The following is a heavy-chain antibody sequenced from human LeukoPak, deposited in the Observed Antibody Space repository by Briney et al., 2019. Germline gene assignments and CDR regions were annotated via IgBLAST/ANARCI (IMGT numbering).Heavy chain of an antibody. CDR1: GFTFTSYG. D-gene: IGHD3-10*02. CDR2: ITYDGYYK. J-gene: IGHJ4*02. Sequence: GGSLRLSCAASGFTFTSYGMHWVRHAPGKGLEWVALITYDGYYKHYSDSVKGRFTISSDTSKNTLYLQMNSLRAEDTAVYYCARDLSPVVRASPMGYWGEGTMVTVS. CDR3: ARDLSPVVRASPMGY. V-gene: IGHV3-30*03.